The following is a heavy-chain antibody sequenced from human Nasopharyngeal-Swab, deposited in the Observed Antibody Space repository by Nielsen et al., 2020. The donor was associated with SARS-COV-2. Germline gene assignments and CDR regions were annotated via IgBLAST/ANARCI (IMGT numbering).Heavy chain of an antibody. D-gene: IGHD5-24*01. Sequence: SETLSLTCTVSGGSISSYYWSWIRQPPGKGLEWIGYIYYSGSTNYNPSLKSRVTISVDTSKNQFSRKLSSVTAADTAVYYCARRDGYNGDFDYWGQGTLVTVSS. CDR1: GGSISSYY. V-gene: IGHV4-59*01. J-gene: IGHJ4*02. CDR3: ARRDGYNGDFDY. CDR2: IYYSGST.